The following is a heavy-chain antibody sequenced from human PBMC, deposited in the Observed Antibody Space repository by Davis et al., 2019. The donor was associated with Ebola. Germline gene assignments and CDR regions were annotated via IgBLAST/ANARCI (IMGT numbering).Heavy chain of an antibody. CDR2: IRSKANSYAT. Sequence: GGSLRLSCAASGFTFSGSAMHWVRQASGKGLEWVGRIRSKANSYATAYAASVKGRFTISRDDSKNTAYLQMNSLKTEDTTVYYCTSTLGGMDVWGQGTTVTVSS. V-gene: IGHV3-73*01. CDR3: TSTLGGMDV. J-gene: IGHJ6*02. D-gene: IGHD7-27*01. CDR1: GFTFSGSA.